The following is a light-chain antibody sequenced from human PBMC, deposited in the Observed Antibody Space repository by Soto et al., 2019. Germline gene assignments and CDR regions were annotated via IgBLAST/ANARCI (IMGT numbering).Light chain of an antibody. Sequence: DIQMTQSPSSLSASVGDRVTITCQASQDISNHLNWYQQKPGKAPKLLIYDASNLETGVPSRFSGSGSGTDFSVTISSLEPEDFAVYYCQQRSNWPITFGQGTRLEI. CDR2: DAS. J-gene: IGKJ5*01. CDR3: QQRSNWPIT. V-gene: IGKV1-33*01. CDR1: QDISNH.